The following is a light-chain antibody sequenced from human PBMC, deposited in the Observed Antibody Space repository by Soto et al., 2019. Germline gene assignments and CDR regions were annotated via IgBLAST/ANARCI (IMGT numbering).Light chain of an antibody. Sequence: EIVMTQSPVTLSVSPGERVTLSCRASQSISNNLAWYQQKSGQAPRLLIYGASTTGAGIPARFSGSGSVTEFTLTISSLQSEDFAIYDCQEYNNWPPVTFGQGTRLEIK. CDR1: QSISNN. J-gene: IGKJ5*01. V-gene: IGKV3-15*01. CDR2: GAS. CDR3: QEYNNWPPVT.